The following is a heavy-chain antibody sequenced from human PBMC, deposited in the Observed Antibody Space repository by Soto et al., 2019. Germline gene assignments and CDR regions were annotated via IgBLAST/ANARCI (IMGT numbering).Heavy chain of an antibody. J-gene: IGHJ4*02. Sequence: GGSLRLSCAASGFSFRDYDMAWIRQAPGKGLEWVSFISSSSFSIYSAGSVRGRFTISRDNDKNLLYLQMDSLRAEDTAVYYCARDFWRRYDYWGQGTVVTVS. V-gene: IGHV3-11*01. CDR3: ARDFWRRYDY. D-gene: IGHD3-3*01. CDR1: GFSFRDYD. CDR2: ISSSSFSI.